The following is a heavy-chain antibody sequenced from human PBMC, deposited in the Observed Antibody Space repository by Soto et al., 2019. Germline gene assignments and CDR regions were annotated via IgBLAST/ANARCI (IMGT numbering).Heavy chain of an antibody. V-gene: IGHV4-59*01. CDR3: ARYVGIAAAIDY. CDR1: VGSISSYY. Sequence: ETLSLTCTVSVGSISSYYWSWIRQPPGKGLEWIGYIYYSGSTNYNPSLKSRVTISVDTSKNQFSLKLSSVTAADTAVYYCARYVGIAAAIDYWGQGTLVTVSS. J-gene: IGHJ4*02. D-gene: IGHD6-13*01. CDR2: IYYSGST.